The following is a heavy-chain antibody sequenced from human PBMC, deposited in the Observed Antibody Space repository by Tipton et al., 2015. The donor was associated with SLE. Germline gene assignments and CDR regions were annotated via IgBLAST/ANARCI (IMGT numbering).Heavy chain of an antibody. J-gene: IGHJ6*02. D-gene: IGHD3-22*01. CDR3: ARESTMIVVAHYGMDV. Sequence: SLRLSCAASGFTFSANWMHWVRQAPGKGLVWVSRINRGGSSTRYADFVKGRFTISRDNAKNTLYLQMNSLRAEDTAVYYCARESTMIVVAHYGMDVWGQGTTVTVSS. V-gene: IGHV3-74*01. CDR2: INRGGSST. CDR1: GFTFSANW.